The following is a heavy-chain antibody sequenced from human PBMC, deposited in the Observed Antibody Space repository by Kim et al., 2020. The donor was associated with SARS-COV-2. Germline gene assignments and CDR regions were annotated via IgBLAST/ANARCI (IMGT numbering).Heavy chain of an antibody. Sequence: TRYSPSFQGQVTISADKSISTAYLQWSSLKASDTAMYYCARIFQRREFDYWGQGTLVTVSS. D-gene: IGHD3-3*01. V-gene: IGHV5-51*01. CDR2: T. J-gene: IGHJ4*02. CDR3: ARIFQRREFDY.